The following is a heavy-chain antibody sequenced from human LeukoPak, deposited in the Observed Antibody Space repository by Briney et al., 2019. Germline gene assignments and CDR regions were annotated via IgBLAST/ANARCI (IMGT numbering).Heavy chain of an antibody. J-gene: IGHJ4*02. Sequence: PSETLSLTCTVSGYSISSGYYWGWIRQPPGQGLEWIGSIYHSGSTYYNPSLKSRVTISVDTSKNQFSLKLSSVTAADTAVYYCARDGTYYDILTGYSTFDYWGQGTLVTVSS. CDR1: GYSISSGYY. D-gene: IGHD3-9*01. CDR2: IYHSGST. CDR3: ARDGTYYDILTGYSTFDY. V-gene: IGHV4-38-2*02.